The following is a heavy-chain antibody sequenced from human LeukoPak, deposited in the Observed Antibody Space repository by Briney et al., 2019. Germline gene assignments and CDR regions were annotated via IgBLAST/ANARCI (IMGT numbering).Heavy chain of an antibody. D-gene: IGHD2-2*01. J-gene: IGHJ4*02. CDR2: IGTAGDP. CDR3: AREFCSSTSCYFILDY. CDR1: GFTFSSYD. Sequence: GGSLRLSCAASGFTFSSYDMHWVRQATGKGLEWVSAIGTAGDPYYPGSVKGRFTISRENAKNSLYLQMNSLRAGDTAAYYCAREFCSSTSCYFILDYWGQGTLVTVSS. V-gene: IGHV3-13*05.